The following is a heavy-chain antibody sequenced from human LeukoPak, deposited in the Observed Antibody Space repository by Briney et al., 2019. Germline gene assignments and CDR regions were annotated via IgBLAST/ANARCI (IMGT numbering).Heavy chain of an antibody. J-gene: IGHJ3*02. V-gene: IGHV4-59*11. CDR2: TYNSGST. Sequence: WETLSLTCTVSGGSISSHYWSWIRQPPGKGLEWIGYTYNSGSTNYNPSLKSRVTISVDTSKNQFSLKLSSVTAADTAVYYCASITTFPYGYDIWGQGTMVTVSS. CDR1: GGSISSHY. D-gene: IGHD3-9*01. CDR3: ASITTFPYGYDI.